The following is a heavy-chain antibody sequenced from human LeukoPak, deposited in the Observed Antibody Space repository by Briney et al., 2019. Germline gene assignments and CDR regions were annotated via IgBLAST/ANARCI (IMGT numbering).Heavy chain of an antibody. CDR1: GFTFSSYC. V-gene: IGHV3-7*01. J-gene: IGHJ4*02. CDR3: ARDLVVANFDY. Sequence: GGSLRLSCAASGFTFSSYCMSWVRQAPGKGLEWVANVKLDGSEKSYVDSVKGRFTISRDNAKNSLYLQMNSLRAEDTAVYYCARDLVVANFDYWGQGTLVTVSS. D-gene: IGHD2-15*01. CDR2: VKLDGSEK.